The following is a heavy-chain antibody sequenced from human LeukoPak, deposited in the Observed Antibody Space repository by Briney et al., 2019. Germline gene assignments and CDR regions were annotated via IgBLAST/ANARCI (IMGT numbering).Heavy chain of an antibody. J-gene: IGHJ6*02. Sequence: SETLSLTCAVYGGSFSGYYWSWIRQPPGKGLEWIGEINHSGSTNYNPSLKSRVTISVDTPKNQFSLKLSSVTAADTAVYYCARGRGPAASYYYYGMDVWGQGTTVTVSS. D-gene: IGHD2-2*01. V-gene: IGHV4-34*01. CDR1: GGSFSGYY. CDR3: ARGRGPAASYYYYGMDV. CDR2: INHSGST.